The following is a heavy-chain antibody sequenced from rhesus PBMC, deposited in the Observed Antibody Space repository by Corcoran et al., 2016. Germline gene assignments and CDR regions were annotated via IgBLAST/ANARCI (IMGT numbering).Heavy chain of an antibody. D-gene: IGHD5-42*01. Sequence: QVQLQESGPGLVKPSETLSLTCAVSGYSIRSGYYWGWIRQPPGNGLEWIGCIYGSGGRNYLNPSHKSRGTLSVDTSKNQFSLKLSSGTAADTAVYYCARVGSSWSEWDTVGTEWYFDLWGPGTPITISS. J-gene: IGHJ2*01. CDR1: GYSIRSGYY. V-gene: IGHV4S14*01. CDR2: IYGSGGRN. CDR3: ARVGSSWSEWDTVGTEWYFDL.